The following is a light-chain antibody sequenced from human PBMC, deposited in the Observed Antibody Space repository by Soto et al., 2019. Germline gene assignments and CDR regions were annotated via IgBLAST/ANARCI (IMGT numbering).Light chain of an antibody. CDR3: QQSYSTPIT. Sequence: IVLTQSPGTLSLSPGERATLSCRASQTVSSNLAWYQQKAGQAPRLLIYGASRRATGIPDRFSGSGSGTDFTLTISSLQPEDFATYYCQQSYSTPITFGQGTRLEIK. V-gene: IGKV3-20*01. J-gene: IGKJ5*01. CDR2: GAS. CDR1: QTVSSN.